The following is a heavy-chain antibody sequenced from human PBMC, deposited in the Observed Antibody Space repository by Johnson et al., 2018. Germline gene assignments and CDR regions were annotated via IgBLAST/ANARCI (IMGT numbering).Heavy chain of an antibody. CDR2: IIPIFGTA. V-gene: IGHV1-69*12. CDR1: GGTFSSYA. CDR3: ARDPLYSSWYYSYGMDV. D-gene: IGHD6-6*01. Sequence: QVQLVQSGAEVKKPGSSVKVSCKASGGTFSSYAISWVRQAPGQGLEWMGGIIPIFGTANYAQKFQGRVTITADESTSTADMELSSLRSEDTAVYYCARDPLYSSWYYSYGMDVWGQGTTVTVSS. J-gene: IGHJ6*02.